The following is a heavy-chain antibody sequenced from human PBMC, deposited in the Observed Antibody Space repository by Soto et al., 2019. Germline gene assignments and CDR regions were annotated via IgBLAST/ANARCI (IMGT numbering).Heavy chain of an antibody. CDR1: GGTFSNYP. CDR3: ARVDRSCYYYF. D-gene: IGHD3-22*01. Sequence: QVQLVQSEAEVKKPGSSVKVSCKVSGGTFSNYPISWVRQAPGQGLEWMGRIVPILGVTDYAQNFQGRVTISGDKSTSTAYMELSSLRSADTAFYYCARVDRSCYYYFWGQGTLVTVAS. J-gene: IGHJ4*02. CDR2: IVPILGVT. V-gene: IGHV1-69*02.